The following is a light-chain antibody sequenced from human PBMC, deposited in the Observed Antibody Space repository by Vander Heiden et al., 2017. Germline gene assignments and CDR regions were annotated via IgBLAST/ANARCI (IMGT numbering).Light chain of an antibody. Sequence: DIQMPQSPSSLSASVGDRVTISCRASQSIGIYVNWYQQKSGKAPKLLIYAASSLQSGVPSRFSGSGSGTDFTLTISSLQPEDFATYYCQHCYSPPFTFGGGTKVQIK. CDR2: AAS. J-gene: IGKJ4*01. CDR1: QSIGIY. V-gene: IGKV1-39*01. CDR3: QHCYSPPFT.